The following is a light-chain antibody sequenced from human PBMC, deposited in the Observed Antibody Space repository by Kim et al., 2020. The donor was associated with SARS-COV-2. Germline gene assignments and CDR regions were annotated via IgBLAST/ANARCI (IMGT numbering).Light chain of an antibody. V-gene: IGLV3-25*03. CDR3: QSADTTGTSVL. CDR1: ALSNQY. CDR2: KDV. J-gene: IGLJ2*01. Sequence: PGQTARITCSGDALSNQYTYWYQQKPGQAPVLTIYKDVERPTGIPERFSGSTSGTTVTLTIIAVQAEDEADYYCQSADTTGTSVLFGGGTRLTVL.